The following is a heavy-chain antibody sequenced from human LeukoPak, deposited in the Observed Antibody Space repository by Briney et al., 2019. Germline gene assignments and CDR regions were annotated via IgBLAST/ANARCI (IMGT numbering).Heavy chain of an antibody. D-gene: IGHD3-22*01. Sequence: GGFLRLSCAASGFTFSSYGMHWVRQAPGRGLEWVAVISYDGSNKYYADSVKGRFTISRDNSKNTLYLQMNSLRAEDTAVYYCAKETSARGIVVAFYDYWGQGTLVTVSS. J-gene: IGHJ4*02. V-gene: IGHV3-30*18. CDR2: ISYDGSNK. CDR1: GFTFSSYG. CDR3: AKETSARGIVVAFYDY.